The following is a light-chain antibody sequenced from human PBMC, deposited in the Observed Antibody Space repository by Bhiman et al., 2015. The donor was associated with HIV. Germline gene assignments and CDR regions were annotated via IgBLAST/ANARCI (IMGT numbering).Light chain of an antibody. V-gene: IGLV2-11*01. J-gene: IGLJ3*02. CDR1: GSDVGGYNH. CDR2: DVT. Sequence: QSALTQPASVSGSPGQSITISCTGTGSDVGGYNHVSWYQQHPGKAPKLMIYDVTKRPSGVPDRFSGSKSGNTASLTISGLQAEDDSDYYCCSYAGSYTWVFGGGTKLTVL. CDR3: CSYAGSYTWV.